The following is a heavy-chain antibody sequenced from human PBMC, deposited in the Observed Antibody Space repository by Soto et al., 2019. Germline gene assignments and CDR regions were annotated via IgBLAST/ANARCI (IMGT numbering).Heavy chain of an antibody. J-gene: IGHJ4*02. Sequence: EVQLVESGGGLVKPGGSLRLSCAASGFTFSNAWMNWVRQAPGKGLEWVGRIKSKTDGGTTDYAAPVKGRFTISRDDSKHTLYLQMNSLKTEDTAVYYCTTDSPRADDDYGDYVLPEEAMGFDYWGQGTLVTVSS. CDR2: IKSKTDGGTT. D-gene: IGHD4-17*01. CDR1: GFTFSNAW. V-gene: IGHV3-15*07. CDR3: TTDSPRADDDYGDYVLPEEAMGFDY.